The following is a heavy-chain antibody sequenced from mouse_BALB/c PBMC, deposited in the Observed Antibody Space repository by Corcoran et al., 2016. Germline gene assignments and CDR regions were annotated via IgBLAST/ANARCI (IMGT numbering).Heavy chain of an antibody. CDR1: GYTFTSYV. D-gene: IGHD1-1*01. CDR2: INPYNDGT. CDR3: ARGGSSLYYYAMDY. V-gene: IGHV1S136*01. J-gene: IGHJ4*01. Sequence: EVQLQQSGPELVKPGASVKMPCKASGYTFTSYVMHWVKQKPGQGLEWIGYINPYNDGTKYNEKFKGKATLTSDKSSSTAYMELSSLTSEDSAVYYCARGGSSLYYYAMDYWGQGTSVTVSS.